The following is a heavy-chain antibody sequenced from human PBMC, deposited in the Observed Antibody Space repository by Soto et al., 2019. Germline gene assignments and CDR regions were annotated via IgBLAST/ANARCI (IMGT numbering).Heavy chain of an antibody. CDR1: AFTFSSYR. J-gene: IGHJ4*02. V-gene: IGHV3-30*18. CDR2: ISFDGSDK. CDR3: AKDFKPLSPDSYFDY. Sequence: QVQLVESGGGVVQPGRSLRLSCAASAFTFSSYRIHWVRQAPGKGLEWVARISFDGSDKYYGESVKGRFTISRDNSKNTLYLQMSSLSAEDTAVYYCAKDFKPLSPDSYFDYWGQGALVSVSS.